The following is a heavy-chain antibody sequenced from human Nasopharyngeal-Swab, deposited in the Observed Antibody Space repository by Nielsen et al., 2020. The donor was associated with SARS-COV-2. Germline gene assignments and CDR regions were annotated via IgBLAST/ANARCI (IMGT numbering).Heavy chain of an antibody. J-gene: IGHJ4*02. D-gene: IGHD6-19*01. CDR3: ATFPAVYSSGWYPFDY. V-gene: IGHV1-24*01. CDR1: GYTLTELS. CDR2: FDPEDGET. Sequence: VSVKVSCKVSGYTLTELSMHWVRQAPGKGLEWMGGFDPEDGETIYAQKFQGRVTMTEDTSTDTAYMELSSLRSEDTAVYYCATFPAVYSSGWYPFDYWGQGTLVTVSS.